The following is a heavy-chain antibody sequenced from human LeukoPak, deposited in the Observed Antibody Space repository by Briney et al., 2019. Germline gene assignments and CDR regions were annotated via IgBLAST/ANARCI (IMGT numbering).Heavy chain of an antibody. CDR3: ARHIDSSHYPFDY. D-gene: IGHD6-13*01. V-gene: IGHV3-23*01. CDR1: GFTFSSYV. CDR2: ISGRGGST. J-gene: IGHJ4*02. Sequence: GGSLRLSCAASGFTFSSYVMSWVRQAPGKGPEWVSSISGRGGSTFYADPVKGRFTISRDISTNIVYLQMDSLRVDDTAVYYCARHIDSSHYPFDYWGQGTLVTVSS.